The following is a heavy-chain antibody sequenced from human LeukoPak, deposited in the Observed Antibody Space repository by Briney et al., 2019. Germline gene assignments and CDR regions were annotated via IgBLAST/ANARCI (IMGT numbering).Heavy chain of an antibody. CDR1: GDSVSSNSAG. J-gene: IGHJ4*02. V-gene: IGHV6-1*01. D-gene: IGHD6-19*01. Sequence: SQTLSLTCAISGDSVSSNSAGWNWIRQSPARGLEWLGRTYYRSNWYNAYAESVKGRITINPDTSKNQFSLQLNSVTPEDTAVYYCAREIAVAGPFDYWGQGTLVTVSS. CDR3: AREIAVAGPFDY. CDR2: TYYRSNWYN.